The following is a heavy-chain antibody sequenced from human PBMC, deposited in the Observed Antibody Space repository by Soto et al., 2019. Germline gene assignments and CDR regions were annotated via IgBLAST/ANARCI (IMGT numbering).Heavy chain of an antibody. J-gene: IGHJ5*01. V-gene: IGHV5-51*01. D-gene: IGHD5-12*01. CDR1: GYSFTSYW. CDR3: ARSYEHSGYDSHFDY. CDR2: IFPGDSDT. Sequence: GESLKISCKGSGYSFTSYWIGWVRQMPGKGLEWMGVIFPGDSDTRYSPSFQGQVTISADKSINTAYLQWGSLKASDTAMYYCARSYEHSGYDSHFDYWGQGTLVTASS.